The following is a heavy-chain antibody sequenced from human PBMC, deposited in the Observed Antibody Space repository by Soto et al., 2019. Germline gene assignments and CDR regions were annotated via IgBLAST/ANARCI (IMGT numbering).Heavy chain of an antibody. D-gene: IGHD3-22*01. CDR2: INAGNGNT. CDR1: GYTFTSYA. V-gene: IGHV1-3*01. J-gene: IGHJ5*02. CDR3: ARDPSRNYYDSSGYSWFDP. Sequence: ASVKVSCKASGYTFTSYAMHWVRQAPGQRLEWMGWINAGNGNTKYSQKFQGRVTITRDTSASTAYMELSSLRSEDTAVYYCARDPSRNYYDSSGYSWFDPWGQGTLVTVSS.